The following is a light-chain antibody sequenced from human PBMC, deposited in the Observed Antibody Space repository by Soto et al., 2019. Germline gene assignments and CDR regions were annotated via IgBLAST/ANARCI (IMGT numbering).Light chain of an antibody. CDR3: CSYAGSSTVV. J-gene: IGLJ3*02. CDR2: DVS. Sequence: QSALTQPVSVSGSLGQSITISCTGTSSDVGSYNLVSWYQQHPDKAPKLMIYDVSERPSGVSNRFSGSKSGNTASLTISGLQAEDEAHYFCCSYAGSSTVVFGGGTKLTVL. V-gene: IGLV2-23*02. CDR1: SSDVGSYNL.